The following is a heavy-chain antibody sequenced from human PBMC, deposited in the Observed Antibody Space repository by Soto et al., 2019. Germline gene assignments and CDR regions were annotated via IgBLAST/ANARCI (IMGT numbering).Heavy chain of an antibody. D-gene: IGHD2-15*01. V-gene: IGHV3-21*01. J-gene: IGHJ4*02. CDR2: ISSSSSYI. Sequence: EVQLVESGGGLVKPGGSLRLSCAASGFTFSSYSMNWVRQAPGKGLEWVSSISSSSSYIYYADSVKGRFTITRDNAKNPLYLQMNSLRAEDTAVYYCARDWGVVVVAATPLGYWGQGTLVTVSS. CDR3: ARDWGVVVVAATPLGY. CDR1: GFTFSSYS.